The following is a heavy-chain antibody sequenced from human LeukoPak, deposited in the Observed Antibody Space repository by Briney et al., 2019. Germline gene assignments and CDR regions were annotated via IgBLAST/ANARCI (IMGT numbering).Heavy chain of an antibody. V-gene: IGHV4-61*02. CDR3: ARDSHIAAAGSWDYYYYYGMDV. J-gene: IGHJ6*02. CDR2: IYTSGST. D-gene: IGHD6-13*01. Sequence: PSETLSLTCTVSGGSISSSSYSWGWIRQPAGKGLEWIGRIYTSGSTNYNPSLKSRVTMSVDTSKNQFSLKLSSVTAADTAVYYCARDSHIAAAGSWDYYYYYGMDVWGQGTTVTVSS. CDR1: GGSISSSSYS.